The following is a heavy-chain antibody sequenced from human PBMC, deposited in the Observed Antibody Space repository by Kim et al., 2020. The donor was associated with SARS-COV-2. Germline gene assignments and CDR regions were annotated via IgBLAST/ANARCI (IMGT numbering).Heavy chain of an antibody. Sequence: KSQGRVTITADDSTSTAYMELSSLRSEDTAVYCCARGKAAAVLLFYFDSWGQGTLVTVSS. J-gene: IGHJ4*02. V-gene: IGHV1-69*01. D-gene: IGHD6-13*01. CDR3: ARGKAAAVLLFYFDS.